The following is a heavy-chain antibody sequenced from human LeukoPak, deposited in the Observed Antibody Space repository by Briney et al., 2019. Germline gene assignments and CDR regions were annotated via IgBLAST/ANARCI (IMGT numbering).Heavy chain of an antibody. CDR1: GFTFSSYG. CDR2: ISYDGSNK. J-gene: IGHJ4*02. CDR3: AKEPRVYSSSWFYFDY. V-gene: IGHV3-30*18. D-gene: IGHD6-13*01. Sequence: GGSPRLSCAASGFTFSSYGMHSVRQAPGKGLEWGAGISYDGSNKYYADSVKGRFTISRDNSKNTLYLQMNSLRAEDTAVYYCAKEPRVYSSSWFYFDYWGQGTLVTVSS.